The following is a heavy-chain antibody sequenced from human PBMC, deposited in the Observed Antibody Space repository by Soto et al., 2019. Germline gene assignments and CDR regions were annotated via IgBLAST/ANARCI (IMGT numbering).Heavy chain of an antibody. CDR2: VNDHWGS. Sequence: QVPLQESGPGLVKPSETLSLSCTVSGGSISSYYWSWIRQTPEKGLEWIGYVNDHWGSNYNPSLKSRVAISLDPSKRQFSLKLTSVTATDTGVYYCARQGFGALHGLVDVWAQGTTVTVSS. D-gene: IGHD3-10*01. CDR3: ARQGFGALHGLVDV. CDR1: GGSISSYY. V-gene: IGHV4-59*08. J-gene: IGHJ6*02.